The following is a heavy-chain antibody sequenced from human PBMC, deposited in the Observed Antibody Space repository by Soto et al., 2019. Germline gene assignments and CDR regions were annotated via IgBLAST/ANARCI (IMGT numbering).Heavy chain of an antibody. V-gene: IGHV1-69*06. D-gene: IGHD2-15*01. CDR1: GGTFSSYA. J-gene: IGHJ5*02. CDR3: ARVEVVAATDWFDP. CDR2: IIPIFGTA. Sequence: SVKVSCEASGGTFSSYAISWVRQAPGQGLEWMGGIIPIFGTANYAQKFQGRVTITADKSTSTAYMELSSLRSEDTAVYYCARVEVVAATDWFDPWGQGTLVTVSS.